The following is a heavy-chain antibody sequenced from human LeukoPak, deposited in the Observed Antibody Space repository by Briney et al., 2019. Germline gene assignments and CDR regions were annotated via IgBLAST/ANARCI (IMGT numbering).Heavy chain of an antibody. CDR1: GGSISSGGYS. J-gene: IGHJ3*02. D-gene: IGHD1-26*01. V-gene: IGHV4-30-2*01. Sequence: SETLSLTCAVSGGSISSGGYSWSWIRQPPGKGLEWIGYIYHSGSTYYNPSLKSRVTISVDRSKNQFSLKLSSVTVADTAVYYCAKGGAWNFEYASDIWGQGTMVTVSS. CDR2: IYHSGST. CDR3: AKGGAWNFEYASDI.